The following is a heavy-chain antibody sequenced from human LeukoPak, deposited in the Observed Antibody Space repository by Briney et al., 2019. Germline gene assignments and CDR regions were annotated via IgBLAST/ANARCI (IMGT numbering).Heavy chain of an antibody. J-gene: IGHJ4*02. Sequence: PSETLSLTCAVYGGSFSGYYWSWIRQPPGKGLEWIGEINHSGSTNYNPSLTSRVTISVDTSKNQFSLKLSSVTAADTAVYYCARRRPLLYYFDYWGQGTLVTVSS. D-gene: IGHD1-1*01. V-gene: IGHV4-34*01. CDR3: ARRRPLLYYFDY. CDR1: GGSFSGYY. CDR2: INHSGST.